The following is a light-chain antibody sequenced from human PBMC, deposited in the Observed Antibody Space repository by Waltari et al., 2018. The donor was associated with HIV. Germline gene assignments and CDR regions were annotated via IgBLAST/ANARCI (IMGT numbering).Light chain of an antibody. J-gene: IGLJ3*02. V-gene: IGLV2-11*02. CDR3: CSYAGSYTFVV. CDR1: SSDFGGYNY. CDR2: DIS. Sequence: QSALTQPRSVSGSPGQSVTISCTGTSSDFGGYNYVSWYQQHPGKAPTLMIYDISKRPSGVPDRVSGSKSGNTASLTISGLQAEDEADYYCCSYAGSYTFVVFGGGTKLTVL.